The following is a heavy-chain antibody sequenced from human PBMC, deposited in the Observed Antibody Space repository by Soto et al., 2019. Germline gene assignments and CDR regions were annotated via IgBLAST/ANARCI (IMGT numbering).Heavy chain of an antibody. CDR3: ATTAAGNWFDP. V-gene: IGHV1-24*01. CDR2: FDPEDGET. J-gene: IGHJ5*02. Sequence: ASVKVSCKVSGYTLTDLSMHWVRQAPGKGLEWMGGFDPEDGETIYAQKFQGRVTMTEDTSTDTAYMELSSLRSEDTAVYYCATTAAGNWFDPWGQGTLVTASS. CDR1: GYTLTDLS. D-gene: IGHD2-2*01.